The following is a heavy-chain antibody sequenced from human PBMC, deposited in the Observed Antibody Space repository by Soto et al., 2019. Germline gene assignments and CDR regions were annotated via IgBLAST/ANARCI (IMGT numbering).Heavy chain of an antibody. J-gene: IGHJ5*02. CDR2: ISSSGTYT. D-gene: IGHD6-13*01. Sequence: QVQLVESGGDLVKPGGSLRLSCAASGFTFSDYYMTWIRRAPGKGLEWVSYISSSGTYTNYADSVKGRFTISRDNAKNSLFLQRNGLRAEDTALYYCARGMRVGIADTNWFEPWGQGTLVTVSS. CDR3: ARGMRVGIADTNWFEP. CDR1: GFTFSDYY. V-gene: IGHV3-11*05.